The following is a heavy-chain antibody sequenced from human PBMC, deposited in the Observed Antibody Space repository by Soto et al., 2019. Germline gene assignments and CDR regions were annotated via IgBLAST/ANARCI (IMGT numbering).Heavy chain of an antibody. J-gene: IGHJ4*02. CDR2: ISGSGGST. CDR1: GFTFSSYA. D-gene: IGHD2-2*01. CDR3: AKDRIVVVPAAKLVDY. V-gene: IGHV3-23*01. Sequence: GGSLRLSCAASGFTFSSYAMSWVRQAPGKGLEWVSAISGSGGSTYYADSVKGRFTISRDNSKNTLYLQMNSLRAEDTAVYYCAKDRIVVVPAAKLVDYWGQGTLVTVSS.